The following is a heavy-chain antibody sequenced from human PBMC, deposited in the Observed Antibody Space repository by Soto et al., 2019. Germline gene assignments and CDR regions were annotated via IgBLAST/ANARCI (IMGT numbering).Heavy chain of an antibody. J-gene: IGHJ6*03. CDR2: IIPILGIA. D-gene: IGHD2-15*01. V-gene: IGHV1-69*02. CDR3: ALGYCSGGSCYSYYYYMDV. CDR1: GGTFSSYT. Sequence: QVQLVQSGAEVKKPGSSVKVSCKASGGTFSSYTISWVRQAPGQGLEWMGRIIPILGIANYAQKFQGRVTITADKSTSTAYMELSSLRSEDTAVYYCALGYCSGGSCYSYYYYMDVWGKGTTVTVSS.